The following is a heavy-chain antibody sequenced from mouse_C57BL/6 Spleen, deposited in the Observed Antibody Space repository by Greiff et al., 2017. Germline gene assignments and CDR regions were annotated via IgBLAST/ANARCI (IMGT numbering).Heavy chain of an antibody. V-gene: IGHV1-53*01. Sequence: QVQLQQPGTDLVKPGASVKLSCTASGYTFTSYWMPWVQQRPGQGLEWIGTINPSNGGTNYNEKFKSKATLTVDKSSSTAYMQLRSLTSEDSAVYYCAKRGPERYWYFDVWGTGTTVTVSS. CDR1: GYTFTSYW. CDR2: INPSNGGT. CDR3: AKRGPERYWYFDV. J-gene: IGHJ1*03.